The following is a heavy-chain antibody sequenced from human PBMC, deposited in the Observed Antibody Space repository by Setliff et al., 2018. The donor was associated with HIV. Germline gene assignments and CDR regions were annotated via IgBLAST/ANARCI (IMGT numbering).Heavy chain of an antibody. Sequence: LSCAASGFTFSSYAMSWVRQTPEKGLEWVSIITSGGSTYYADSAKGRFTISRDNSKNTLYLQMNSLRAEDTAVYYCAKDPTGFGGGTGWFDYWGQGTLVTVSS. CDR3: AKDPTGFGGGTGWFDY. CDR2: ITSGGST. V-gene: IGHV3-23*01. J-gene: IGHJ4*02. D-gene: IGHD3-10*01. CDR1: GFTFSSYA.